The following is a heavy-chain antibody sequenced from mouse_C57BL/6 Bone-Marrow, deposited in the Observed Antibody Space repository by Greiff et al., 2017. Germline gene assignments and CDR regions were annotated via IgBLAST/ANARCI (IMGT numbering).Heavy chain of an antibody. Sequence: EVKVVESGAELVRPGASVKLSCTASGFNIKDDYMHWVKQRPEQGLEWIGWIDPENGDTEYASKFQGKATITADTSSNTAYLQLSSLTSEDTAVYYCTTPYYYGSSHPRDYWGQGTSVTVSS. CDR1: GFNIKDDY. V-gene: IGHV14-4*01. D-gene: IGHD1-1*01. CDR3: TTPYYYGSSHPRDY. J-gene: IGHJ4*01. CDR2: IDPENGDT.